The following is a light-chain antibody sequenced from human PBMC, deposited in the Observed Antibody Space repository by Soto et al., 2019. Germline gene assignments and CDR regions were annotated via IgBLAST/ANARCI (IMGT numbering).Light chain of an antibody. CDR2: EVS. CDR1: SSDVGGYNY. CDR3: SSYAGSKGV. V-gene: IGLV2-8*01. J-gene: IGLJ2*01. Sequence: QSALTQPPSASGSPGQSVTISCTGTSSDVGGYNYVSWYQQHPGKAPKLMIYEVSKRPSGVPDRFSGSKSGNTASLTVSGLQAEDEADSYCSSYAGSKGVFGGGTQLTVL.